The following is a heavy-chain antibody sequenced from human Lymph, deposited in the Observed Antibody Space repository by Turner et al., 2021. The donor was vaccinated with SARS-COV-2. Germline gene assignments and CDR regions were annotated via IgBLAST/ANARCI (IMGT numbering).Heavy chain of an antibody. CDR2: ISSGGST. CDR1: VLTVSSTY. D-gene: IGHD5-18*01. CDR3: ARDLDTAGGMDV. V-gene: IGHV3-53*04. J-gene: IGHJ6*02. Sequence: VQLVESGGGFVQPGGSMRLACSASVLTVSSTYMTWVRPAPGEGLVWVSVISSGGSTYYADSVKGRFTISRNNSKTTLYLQMSSLRAEDTAVYYWARDLDTAGGMDVWGQGTTVTVSS.